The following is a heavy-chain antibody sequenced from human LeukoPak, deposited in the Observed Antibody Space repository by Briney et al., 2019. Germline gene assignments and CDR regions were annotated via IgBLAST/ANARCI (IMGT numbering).Heavy chain of an antibody. CDR1: GGTFSSYA. CDR3: ARQEMATIGHFDY. Sequence: SVKVSCKASGGTFSSYAISWVRQAPGQGLEWMGGIIPIFGTANYAQKFQGRVTITADESTSTAYMELSSLRSEDTAVYYCARQEMATIGHFDYWGQGTLVTVSS. CDR2: IIPIFGTA. D-gene: IGHD5-24*01. V-gene: IGHV1-69*01. J-gene: IGHJ4*02.